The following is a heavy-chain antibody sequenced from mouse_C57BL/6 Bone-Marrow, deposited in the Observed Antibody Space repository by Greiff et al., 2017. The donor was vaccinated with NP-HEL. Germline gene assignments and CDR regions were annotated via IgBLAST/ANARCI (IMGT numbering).Heavy chain of an antibody. CDR3: ARSIHYYAP. CDR2: ITPSSGYT. Sequence: QVHVKQSGAELAKPGASVKLSCKASGYTFTSYWMHWVKQRPGQGLEWIGYITPSSGYTKYNQKFKDKATLTADKSSSTAYMQLSSLKYEDAEVYYCARSIHYYAPGGQGTRVTVTA. D-gene: IGHD2-1*01. CDR1: GYTFTSYW. V-gene: IGHV1-7*01. J-gene: IGHJ3*01.